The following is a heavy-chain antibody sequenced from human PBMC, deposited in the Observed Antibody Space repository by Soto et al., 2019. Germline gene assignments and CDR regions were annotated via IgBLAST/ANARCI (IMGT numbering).Heavy chain of an antibody. V-gene: IGHV4-30-2*01. J-gene: IGHJ4*02. CDR2: IYHSGST. Sequence: SETLSLTCAVSGGSISSGGYSWSWIRQPPGKGLEWIGYIYHSGSTYYNPSLKSRVTISVDRSKNQFSLKLSSVTAADTAVYYCARVMGNYAAYFDYWGQGTLVTVSS. CDR1: GGSISSGGYS. CDR3: ARVMGNYAAYFDY. D-gene: IGHD1-7*01.